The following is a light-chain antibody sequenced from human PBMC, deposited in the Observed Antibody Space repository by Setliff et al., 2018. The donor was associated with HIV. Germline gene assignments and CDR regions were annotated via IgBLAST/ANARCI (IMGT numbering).Light chain of an antibody. CDR1: IDPYNS. CDR2: EVS. Sequence: QSALTQPASVSGSPGQSITVPCTDIDPYNSVSWYQQLPGKAPKLMIYEVSNRPSGVSNRFSGSKSGNTASLTISGLQAEDEADYYCSPYTSSSTPLVFGTGTKVTVL. J-gene: IGLJ1*01. CDR3: SPYTSSSTPLV. V-gene: IGLV2-14*01.